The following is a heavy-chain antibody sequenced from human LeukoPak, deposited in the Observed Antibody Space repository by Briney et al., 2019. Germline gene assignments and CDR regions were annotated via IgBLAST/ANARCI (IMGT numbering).Heavy chain of an antibody. CDR3: ARVVGWEGNWYVDY. Sequence: GGSLRLSCAASGFTFSSYWMSWVRQAPGKGLEWVANIKQDGSEKYYVDSVKGRFTISRDNAKNSLYLQMNSLRAEDTAVYYCARVVGWEGNWYVDYWGQGTLVTVSS. CDR1: GFTFSSYW. J-gene: IGHJ4*02. V-gene: IGHV3-7*01. CDR2: IKQDGSEK. D-gene: IGHD1-1*01.